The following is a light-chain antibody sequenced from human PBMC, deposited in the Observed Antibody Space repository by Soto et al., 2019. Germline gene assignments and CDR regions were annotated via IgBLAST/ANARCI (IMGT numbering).Light chain of an antibody. CDR2: DVS. CDR3: SSYTSSSTDA. Sequence: QSALTQPASVSGSPGQSITISCTGTSSDVGGYNYVSWYQQHPGKAPKLMIYDVSNRPSGVSNRFSGSKSGNTASLTISGLQAEDEADYYCSSYTSSSTDAFGTGTTLTV. CDR1: SSDVGGYNY. J-gene: IGLJ1*01. V-gene: IGLV2-14*01.